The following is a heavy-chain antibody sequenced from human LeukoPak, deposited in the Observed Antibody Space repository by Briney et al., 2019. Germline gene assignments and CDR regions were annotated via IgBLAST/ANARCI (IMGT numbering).Heavy chain of an antibody. CDR2: ISSGSDYI. V-gene: IGHV3-21*01. J-gene: IGHJ5*01. CDR1: GFTFSLYS. D-gene: IGHD2-15*01. CDR3: ARGGRRFDS. Sequence: GGSLRLSCAASGFTFSLYSMNWVRQAPGKGLEWASSISSGSDYIFYGDSLKGRFSISRDNAKNSLYLQMNSLRAEDTAVYYCARGGRRFDSWGQGTLVSVSS.